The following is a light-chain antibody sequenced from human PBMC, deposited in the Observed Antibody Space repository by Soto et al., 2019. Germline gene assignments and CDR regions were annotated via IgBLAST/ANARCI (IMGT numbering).Light chain of an antibody. CDR2: DVT. CDR3: CSYSGSYIHV. Sequence: QSARTQPRSVSGSPGQSVTISCTGTSSVVGGYNYVSWYQQHPDKAPKVMIYDVTKRPSGVPDRFSGSKSGNTASLTISGLQAEDEADYYCCSYSGSYIHVFGTGTKVTVL. J-gene: IGLJ1*01. CDR1: SSVVGGYNY. V-gene: IGLV2-11*01.